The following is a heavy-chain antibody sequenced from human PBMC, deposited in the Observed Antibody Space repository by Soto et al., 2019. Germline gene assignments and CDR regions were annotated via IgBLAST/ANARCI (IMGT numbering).Heavy chain of an antibody. Sequence: SVEVSFKASGYTFIDYYIHWVRQAPGQGLEWMGWINPNSGGTKYAPKFQGGVTMTRDTSITTAYMELSRLRSGDTAVYYRAREPATAKPEGVDFWGQGTLVTVSS. D-gene: IGHD1-1*01. CDR1: GYTFIDYY. CDR3: AREPATAKPEGVDF. V-gene: IGHV1-2*02. J-gene: IGHJ4*02. CDR2: INPNSGGT.